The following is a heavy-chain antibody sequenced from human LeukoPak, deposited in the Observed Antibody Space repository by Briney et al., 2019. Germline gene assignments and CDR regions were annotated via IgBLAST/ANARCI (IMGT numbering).Heavy chain of an antibody. CDR1: GASISSHY. CDR3: GRGFSYHFDP. V-gene: IGHV4-59*11. Sequence: SETLSLXCTVSGASISSHYWSWIRQPPGKVLEWIGCIYYSGSTSYNPSLKNRVTISVDTSKNQFSLKLHSVTAAGPGVYYCGRGFSYHFDPWGQGTLVTVSS. D-gene: IGHD2-2*01. CDR2: IYYSGST. J-gene: IGHJ5*02.